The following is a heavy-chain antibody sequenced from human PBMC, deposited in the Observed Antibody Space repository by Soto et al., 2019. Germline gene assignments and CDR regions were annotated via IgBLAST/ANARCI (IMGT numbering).Heavy chain of an antibody. D-gene: IGHD2-8*01. J-gene: IGHJ5*02. Sequence: GGSLRLSCAASGFTFSSYGMHWVRQAPGKGLEWVAVIWYDGSNKYYADSVKGRFTISRDNSKNTLYLQMNSLRAEDTAVYYCARDSAIEDIVLMMAPNPDYNWFDPWGQGTLVTVSS. V-gene: IGHV3-33*01. CDR1: GFTFSSYG. CDR3: ARDSAIEDIVLMMAPNPDYNWFDP. CDR2: IWYDGSNK.